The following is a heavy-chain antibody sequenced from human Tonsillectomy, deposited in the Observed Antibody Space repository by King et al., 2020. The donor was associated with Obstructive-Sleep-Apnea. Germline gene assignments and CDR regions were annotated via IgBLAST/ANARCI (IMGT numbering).Heavy chain of an antibody. D-gene: IGHD2-2*01. CDR2: ILYDGSKK. J-gene: IGHJ6*02. CDR3: AKDLGPYCTTPSCYAHGVDV. CDR1: GFSFSDYG. V-gene: IGHV3-30*18. Sequence: VQLVESGGGVVQPGRSLRLSCAASGFSFSDYGMHWVRQAPGKGLEWVAVILYDGSKKYYADSVKGRFAISRDNSKNTVYLQMNSLSAEDTAVYYCAKDLGPYCTTPSCYAHGVDVWGQGTTVTVSS.